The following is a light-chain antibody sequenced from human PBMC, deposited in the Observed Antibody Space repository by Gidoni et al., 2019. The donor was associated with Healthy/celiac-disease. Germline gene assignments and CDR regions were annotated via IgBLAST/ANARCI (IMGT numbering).Light chain of an antibody. CDR1: QSISSW. Sequence: DIQMTQSPSTLSASVGDRVTITCRASQSISSWLAWYQQKPGKAPKLLIYDASRLESGVPSRFSGSGSGTEFTHTISSLQPDDLATYYYQQYNSYSGTFGQGTKVEIK. J-gene: IGKJ1*01. CDR2: DAS. V-gene: IGKV1-5*01. CDR3: QQYNSYSGT.